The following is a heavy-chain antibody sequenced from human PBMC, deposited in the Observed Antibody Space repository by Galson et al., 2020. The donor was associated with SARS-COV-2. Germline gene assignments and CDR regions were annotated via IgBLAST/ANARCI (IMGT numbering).Heavy chain of an antibody. CDR2: IYPGDSDT. Sequence: GESLKIFCTGSGYSFNTFRIGWVRQMPGKGLEWMGIIYPGDSDTRYSPSFQGQVTISVDKSITTAYLQWTSLKASDTAMYYCAGQPIGPYNSGPFDYWGHGTLVTVSS. J-gene: IGHJ4*01. D-gene: IGHD1-1*01. V-gene: IGHV5-51*01. CDR1: GYSFNTFR. CDR3: AGQPIGPYNSGPFDY.